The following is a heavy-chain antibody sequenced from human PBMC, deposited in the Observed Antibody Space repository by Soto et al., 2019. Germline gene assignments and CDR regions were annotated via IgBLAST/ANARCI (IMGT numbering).Heavy chain of an antibody. CDR2: ISAYNGNT. J-gene: IGHJ3*02. Sequence: ASGKVSCKASGYTFTSYGISWGRQALEHGLEWMGWISAYNGNTNYAQKLQGRVTMPTNTSTSTAYMELRSLRSDDTPVYYCARSKQWLVADAFDIWGQGTMVTLSS. CDR1: GYTFTSYG. D-gene: IGHD6-19*01. V-gene: IGHV1-18*01. CDR3: ARSKQWLVADAFDI.